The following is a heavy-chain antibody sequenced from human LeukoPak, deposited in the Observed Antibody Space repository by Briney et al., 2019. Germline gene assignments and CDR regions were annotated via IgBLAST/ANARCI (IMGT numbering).Heavy chain of an antibody. CDR3: VSFYEAY. CDR2: INSDGSWT. CDR1: GNYW. Sequence: GGSLRLSCAASGNYWMHWVRQAPGKGLVWVSHINSDGSWTSYADSVKGRFTISKDNAKNTVYLQMNNLRAEDTAVYCCVSFYEAYWGRGTLVTVSS. D-gene: IGHD2/OR15-2a*01. V-gene: IGHV3-74*01. J-gene: IGHJ4*02.